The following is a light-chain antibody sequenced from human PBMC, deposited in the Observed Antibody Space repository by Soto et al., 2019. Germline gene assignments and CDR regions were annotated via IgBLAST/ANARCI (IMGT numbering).Light chain of an antibody. V-gene: IGLV2-11*01. Sequence: QSALTQPRSVSGSPGQSVTISCTGTSSDVGGYNYVSWYQQHPGKAPKVMIYDVSERPSGVPDRFSASKSGNTASLTISGLQAEDEAEYYCCSYAGTPRYVFGTGTKLTVL. J-gene: IGLJ1*01. CDR1: SSDVGGYNY. CDR3: CSYAGTPRYV. CDR2: DVS.